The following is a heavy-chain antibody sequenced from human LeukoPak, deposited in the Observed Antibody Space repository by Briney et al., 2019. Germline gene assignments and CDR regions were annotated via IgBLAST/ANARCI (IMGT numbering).Heavy chain of an antibody. CDR2: IDPSDSYT. V-gene: IGHV5-10-1*01. Sequence: LGESLKISCKGSGYSFTSYWITWVRQMPGKGLECMGKIDPSDSYTNYRPSFQGHVTIPADKSINTAYLQWSSLKASDTAMYYCARNDRILDVWGQGTTVTVSS. J-gene: IGHJ6*02. D-gene: IGHD1-1*01. CDR3: ARNDRILDV. CDR1: GYSFTSYW.